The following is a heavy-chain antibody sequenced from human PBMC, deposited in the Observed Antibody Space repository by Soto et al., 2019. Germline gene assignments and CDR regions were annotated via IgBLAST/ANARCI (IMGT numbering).Heavy chain of an antibody. Sequence: PSETLSLTCTVSGGSVSSGSDYWSWIRQPPGKGLEWIGYIYYSGSTNYNPPLKSRVTISVDTSKNQFSLKLSSVTAADTAVYYCARVVCSSTSCPSYYYYGMDVWGQGTTVTVSS. CDR1: GGSVSSGSDY. D-gene: IGHD2-2*01. CDR3: ARVVCSSTSCPSYYYYGMDV. CDR2: IYYSGST. J-gene: IGHJ6*02. V-gene: IGHV4-61*01.